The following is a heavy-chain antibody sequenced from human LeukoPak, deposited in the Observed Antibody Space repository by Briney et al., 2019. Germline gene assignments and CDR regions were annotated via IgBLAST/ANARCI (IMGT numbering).Heavy chain of an antibody. Sequence: ASVKVSCKASGYTFTGYYMHWVRQAPGQGLEWMGWINPNSGGTNYAQKFQGRVTMTRDTSISTAYMELSRLRSDDTAVYYCARTIAAAGTPHFIDYWGQGTLVTVSS. CDR2: INPNSGGT. V-gene: IGHV1-2*02. CDR1: GYTFTGYY. D-gene: IGHD6-13*01. J-gene: IGHJ4*02. CDR3: ARTIAAAGTPHFIDY.